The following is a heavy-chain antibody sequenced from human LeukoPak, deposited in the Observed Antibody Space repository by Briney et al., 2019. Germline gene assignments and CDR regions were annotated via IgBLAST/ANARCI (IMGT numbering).Heavy chain of an antibody. J-gene: IGHJ3*02. CDR1: GGSISSYY. V-gene: IGHV4-59*08. D-gene: IGHD6-13*01. Sequence: SETLSLTCTVPGGSISSYYWSWIRQPPGKGLEWIGYIYYSGSTNYNPSLKSRVTISVDTPKNQFSLKLSSVTAAETAVYYCARHRRAAVGIRDDAFDIWGEGTMVTVSS. CDR2: IYYSGST. CDR3: ARHRRAAVGIRDDAFDI.